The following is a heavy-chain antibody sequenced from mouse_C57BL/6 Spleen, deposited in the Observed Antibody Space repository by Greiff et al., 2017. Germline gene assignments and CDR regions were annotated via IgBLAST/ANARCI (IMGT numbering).Heavy chain of an antibody. Sequence: VQLQQSGPELVKPGASVKISCKASGYTFTDYYMNWVKQSHGKSLEWIGDINPNNGGTSYNQKFKGKATLTVDKSSSTAYMELRSLTSEDSAVYYCARLGILVITTENYFDYWGQGTTLTVSS. V-gene: IGHV1-26*01. D-gene: IGHD1-1*01. J-gene: IGHJ2*01. CDR3: ARLGILVITTENYFDY. CDR1: GYTFTDYY. CDR2: INPNNGGT.